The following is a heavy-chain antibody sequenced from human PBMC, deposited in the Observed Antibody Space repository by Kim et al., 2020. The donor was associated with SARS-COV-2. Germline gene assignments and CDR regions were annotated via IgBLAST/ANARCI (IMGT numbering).Heavy chain of an antibody. CDR2: IYYSGST. CDR1: GGSISSYY. Sequence: SETLSLTCTVSGGSISSYYWSWIRQPPGKGLEWIGYIYYSGSTNYNPSLKSRVTISVDTSKNQFSLKLSSVTAADTAVYYCARESSIAALGSFDPWGQGTLVTVSS. J-gene: IGHJ5*02. V-gene: IGHV4-59*01. D-gene: IGHD6-6*01. CDR3: ARESSIAALGSFDP.